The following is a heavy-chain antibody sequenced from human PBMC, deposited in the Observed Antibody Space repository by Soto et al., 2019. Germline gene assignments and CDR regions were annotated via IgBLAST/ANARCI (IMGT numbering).Heavy chain of an antibody. Sequence: QVQLVQSGAEVKKPGASVKVSRKTSGYTFTNYGLSWVRQAPGQWLEWMGWIRDYKDYANYAQKFRGRVTITADTSTRTGYMELRSLTSDVTSVYYCVRVEGTFHYGDYWGQGTLVTVSS. J-gene: IGHJ4*02. CDR3: VRVEGTFHYGDY. V-gene: IGHV1-18*01. CDR2: IRDYKDYA. D-gene: IGHD3-10*01. CDR1: GYTFTNYG.